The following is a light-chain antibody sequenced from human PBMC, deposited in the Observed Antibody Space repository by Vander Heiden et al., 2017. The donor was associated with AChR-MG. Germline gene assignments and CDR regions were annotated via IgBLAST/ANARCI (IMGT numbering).Light chain of an antibody. Sequence: DIQMTQSPSSLSASVGDRVTITCRTSQNISRHLNWYQHKSGKAPNRLIYAASTLQRGVPSGFSGSGSGTDFTLTIRSLRTEDFATYFCQQTYSVPWTFGQGTKVDI. CDR2: AAS. J-gene: IGKJ1*01. V-gene: IGKV1-39*01. CDR1: QNISRH. CDR3: QQTYSVPWT.